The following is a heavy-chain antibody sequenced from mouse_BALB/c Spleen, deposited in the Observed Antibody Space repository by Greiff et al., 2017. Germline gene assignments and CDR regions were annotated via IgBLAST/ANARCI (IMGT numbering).Heavy chain of an antibody. CDR2: INPSNGGT. Sequence: QVQLQQSGAELVKPGASVKLSCKASGYTFTSYYMYWVKQRPGQGLEWIGEINPSNGGTNFNEKFKSKATLTVDKSSSTAYMQLSSLTSEDSAVYYCTRRETGTAFFMDYWGQGTSVTVSS. V-gene: IGHV1S81*02. D-gene: IGHD4-1*01. J-gene: IGHJ4*01. CDR3: TRRETGTAFFMDY. CDR1: GYTFTSYY.